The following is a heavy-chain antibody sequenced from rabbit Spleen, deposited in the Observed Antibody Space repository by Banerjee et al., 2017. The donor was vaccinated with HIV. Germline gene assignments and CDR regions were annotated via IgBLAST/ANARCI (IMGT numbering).Heavy chain of an antibody. D-gene: IGHD1-1*01. J-gene: IGHJ4*01. CDR2: IYAGSSGST. CDR1: GFTISTNA. Sequence: QEQLVESGGGLVQPEGTLTLTCTASGFTISTNAMCWVRQAPGKGPEWIACIYAGSSGSTYYASWAKGRFTISRSTSLNTVTLQMTSLTVADTATYFCARSGGDGYNSAANLWGPGTLVTVS. V-gene: IGHV1S47*01. CDR3: ARSGGDGYNSAANL.